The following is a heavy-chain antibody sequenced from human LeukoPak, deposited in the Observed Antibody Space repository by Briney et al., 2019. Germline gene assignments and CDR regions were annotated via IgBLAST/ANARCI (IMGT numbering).Heavy chain of an antibody. V-gene: IGHV1-58*02. D-gene: IGHD6-13*01. Sequence: SVKVSCKASGFTFTSSAMQWVRQARGQRLEWIGWIVVGSGNTNYAQKFQERVTITRDMSTSTAYMELSSLRSEDTAVYYCAALAIAAAGPEFNYWGQGTLVTVSS. J-gene: IGHJ4*02. CDR1: GFTFTSSA. CDR3: AALAIAAAGPEFNY. CDR2: IVVGSGNT.